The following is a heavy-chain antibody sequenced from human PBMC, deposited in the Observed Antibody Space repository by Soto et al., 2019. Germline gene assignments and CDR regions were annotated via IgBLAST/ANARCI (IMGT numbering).Heavy chain of an antibody. CDR2: IFPLTARP. CDR3: ARGPLVVLNYFES. J-gene: IGHJ4*02. CDR1: GGTFRNYP. Sequence: QVQLEQSGTDVKKPGSSVKVSCKASGGTFRNYPINWVRQAPGQGLEWMGSIFPLTARPDYAQKFQARLTISADKSTSTAYLELSSLTSDDTAMYFCARGPLVVLNYFESWGQGTLVTVSS. V-gene: IGHV1-69*08.